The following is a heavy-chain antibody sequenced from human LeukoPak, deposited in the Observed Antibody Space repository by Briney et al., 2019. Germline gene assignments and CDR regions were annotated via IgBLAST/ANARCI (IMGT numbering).Heavy chain of an antibody. J-gene: IGHJ6*02. V-gene: IGHV4-34*01. CDR3: ARLPITKRAMDV. Sequence: XSLTXXXYGXSXXGYYWXWIRQPPGKGLEWIGEINHSGSTNYNPSLNSRRVTMSVDTARNQFSLKLTSVTAADTAVYYCARLPITKRAMDVWGQGTTVTVSS. CDR1: GXSXXGYY. CDR2: INHSGST. D-gene: IGHD3-3*01.